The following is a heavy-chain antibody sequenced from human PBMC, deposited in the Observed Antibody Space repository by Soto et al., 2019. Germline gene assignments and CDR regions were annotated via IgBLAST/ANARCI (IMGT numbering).Heavy chain of an antibody. CDR2: IYYSGST. CDR3: ARDRPPPGYGSGSYKYGMDV. CDR1: GGSISSYY. D-gene: IGHD3-10*01. V-gene: IGHV4-59*01. J-gene: IGHJ6*02. Sequence: SETLSLTCTVSGGSISSYYWSWIRQPPGKGLEWIGYIYYSGSTNYNPSLKSRVTISVDTSKNQFSLKLSSVTAADTAVYYCARDRPPPGYGSGSYKYGMDVWGQGTTVTVSS.